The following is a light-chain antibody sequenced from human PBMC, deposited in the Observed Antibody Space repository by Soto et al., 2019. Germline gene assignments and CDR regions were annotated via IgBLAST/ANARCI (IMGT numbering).Light chain of an antibody. CDR1: QSISSY. Sequence: SQMTQSPSSLSASVGDRFTITCRASQSISSYLNWYQQKPGKAPKLLIYAASSLQSGVPSRFSGSGSGTDFTLTIGSLQPEDFANYYCQQSYSTPLTFGGGTKVDIK. CDR3: QQSYSTPLT. J-gene: IGKJ4*01. CDR2: AAS. V-gene: IGKV1-39*01.